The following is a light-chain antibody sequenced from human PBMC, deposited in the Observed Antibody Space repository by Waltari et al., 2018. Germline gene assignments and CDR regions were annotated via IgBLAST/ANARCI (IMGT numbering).Light chain of an antibody. Sequence: SFALTQPPSVPVSLGQTVTTTCSGDSLGSKYVYWYQQKSGQSPVLVIYEDAKRPSGIPERFSGSNSGNTATLTISGTQAMDEADYYCQTWDINTGIFGGGTKLTVL. V-gene: IGLV3-1*01. CDR2: EDA. CDR3: QTWDINTGI. CDR1: SLGSKY. J-gene: IGLJ2*01.